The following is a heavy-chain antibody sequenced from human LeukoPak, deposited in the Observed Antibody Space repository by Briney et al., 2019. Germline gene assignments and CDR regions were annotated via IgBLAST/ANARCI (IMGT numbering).Heavy chain of an antibody. Sequence: GGSLRLSCEASGFTFEDYGMTWVRQRPGKGLEYVCEVNWNGDNPVYENSLRGRFTISRDNAKNSVYLQMSSLRVDDTAFYYCARRSVAGATTGYYYDSWGQGTLVTVSS. J-gene: IGHJ4*02. CDR1: GFTFEDYG. CDR2: VNWNGDNP. D-gene: IGHD1-26*01. CDR3: ARRSVAGATTGYYYDS. V-gene: IGHV3-20*04.